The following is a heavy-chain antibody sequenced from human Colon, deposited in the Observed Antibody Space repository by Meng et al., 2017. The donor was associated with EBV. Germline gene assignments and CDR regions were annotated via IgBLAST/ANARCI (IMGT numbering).Heavy chain of an antibody. CDR3: GKGVGDYGDYVDY. CDR2: ITWNSGRI. Sequence: GWGWVTPGRSLRPSCAASGFTFDDYAMHWVRQAPGKGLEWVSGITWNSGRIGYADSVKGRFTISRDNAENSLYLQLNSLRVEDTAFYYCGKGVGDYGDYVDYWGQGTLVTVSS. J-gene: IGHJ4*02. CDR1: GFTFDDYA. D-gene: IGHD4-17*01. V-gene: IGHV3-9*01.